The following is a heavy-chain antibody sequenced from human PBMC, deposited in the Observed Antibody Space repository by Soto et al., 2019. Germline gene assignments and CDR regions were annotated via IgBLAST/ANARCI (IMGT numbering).Heavy chain of an antibody. CDR3: ANDRQAGGNASFYFDY. D-gene: IGHD3-16*01. CDR2: ISATGGGT. Sequence: PGGSLRLSCAASGFTFSNYAMSWVRQAPGKGLEWVSVISATGGGTYYADSVKGRFTISRDNSHNTLYLQVHSLTAEDTAVYYCANDRQAGGNASFYFDYWGQGAQVTVSS. CDR1: GFTFSNYA. V-gene: IGHV3-23*01. J-gene: IGHJ4*02.